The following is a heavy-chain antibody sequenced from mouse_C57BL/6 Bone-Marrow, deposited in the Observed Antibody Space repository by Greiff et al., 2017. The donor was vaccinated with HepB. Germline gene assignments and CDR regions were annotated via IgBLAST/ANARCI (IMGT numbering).Heavy chain of an antibody. CDR3: ARTITTVVYYYAMDY. CDR1: GYTFTSYW. Sequence: QVQLQQSGAELAKPGASVKLSCKASGYTFTSYWMHWVNQRPGQGLEWIGYINPSSGYTKYNQKLKDKATLTADKSSSTAYMQLSSLTYEDSAVYYCARTITTVVYYYAMDYWGQGTSVTVSS. D-gene: IGHD1-1*01. J-gene: IGHJ4*01. V-gene: IGHV1-7*01. CDR2: INPSSGYT.